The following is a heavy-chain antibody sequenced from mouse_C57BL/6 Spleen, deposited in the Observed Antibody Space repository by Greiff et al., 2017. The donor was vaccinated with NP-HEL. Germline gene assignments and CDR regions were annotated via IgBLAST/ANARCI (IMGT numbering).Heavy chain of an antibody. CDR2: ISDGGSYT. CDR3: ARDLNYGSSYGAMDY. CDR1: GFTFSSYA. Sequence: EVMLVESGGGLVKPGGSLKLSCAASGFTFSSYAMSWVRQTPEKRLEWVATISDGGSYTYYPDNVKGRFTISRDNAKNNLYLHMSHLKSEDTAMYYCARDLNYGSSYGAMDYWGQGTSVTVAS. D-gene: IGHD1-1*01. V-gene: IGHV5-4*01. J-gene: IGHJ4*01.